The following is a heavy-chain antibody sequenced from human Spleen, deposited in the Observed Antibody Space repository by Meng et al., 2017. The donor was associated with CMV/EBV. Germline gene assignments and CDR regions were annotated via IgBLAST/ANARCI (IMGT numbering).Heavy chain of an antibody. D-gene: IGHD3-3*01. CDR3: ARDASYYDFWSGYYGYYYYGMDV. CDR1: GFTFSSYA. CDR2: ISYDGSNK. Sequence: GESLKISCAASGFTFSSYAMHWVRQAPGKGLEWVAVISYDGSNKYYADSVKGRFTISRDNSKNTLYLQMNSLRAEDTAVYYCARDASYYDFWSGYYGYYYYGMDVWGQGTTVTVSS. J-gene: IGHJ6*02. V-gene: IGHV3-30*04.